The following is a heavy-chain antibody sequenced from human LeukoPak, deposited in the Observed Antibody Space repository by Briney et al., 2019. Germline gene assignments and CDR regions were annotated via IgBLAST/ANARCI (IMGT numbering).Heavy chain of an antibody. J-gene: IGHJ4*02. CDR3: ARSLGYCSGGSCKRRGQYYFDY. CDR2: IYSGGST. CDR1: GFSLSSYA. D-gene: IGHD2-15*01. V-gene: IGHV3-66*01. Sequence: PGGSLRLSCAASGFSLSSYAMSWFRQAPGKGLEWVSVIYSGGSTYYADSVKGRFTISRDNSKNTLYLQMNSLRAEDTAVYYCARSLGYCSGGSCKRRGQYYFDYWGQGTLVTVSS.